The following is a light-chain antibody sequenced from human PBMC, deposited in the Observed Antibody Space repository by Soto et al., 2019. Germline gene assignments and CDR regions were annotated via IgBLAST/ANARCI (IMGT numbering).Light chain of an antibody. Sequence: QPVLTQSPSASASLGASVKLTCTLSSGHSSYAIAWHQQQPEKGPRYLMKLISDGSHSKGDGIPDRFSGSSSGAERYLTISSLQSEDEADYYCQTWGTGIPVFGGGTKVTVL. J-gene: IGLJ3*02. V-gene: IGLV4-69*01. CDR2: LISDGSH. CDR1: SGHSSYA. CDR3: QTWGTGIPV.